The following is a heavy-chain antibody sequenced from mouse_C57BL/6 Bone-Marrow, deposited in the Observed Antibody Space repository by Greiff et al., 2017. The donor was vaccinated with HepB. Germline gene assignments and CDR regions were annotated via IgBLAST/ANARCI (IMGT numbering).Heavy chain of an antibody. V-gene: IGHV1-5*01. J-gene: IGHJ3*01. CDR1: GYTFPSYW. D-gene: IGHD2-3*01. Sequence: SGTVLARPGASVKMSCKTSGYTFPSYWMHWVKQRPGQGLEWIGAIYPGNSDTSYNQKFKGKAKLTAVTSASTAYMALSSLTNEDSAVYYCTRSFYDGYYLFAYWGQGTLVTVAA. CDR3: TRSFYDGYYLFAY. CDR2: IYPGNSDT.